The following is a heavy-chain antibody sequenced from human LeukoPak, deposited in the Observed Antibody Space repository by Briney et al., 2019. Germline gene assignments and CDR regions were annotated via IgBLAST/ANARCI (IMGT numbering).Heavy chain of an antibody. V-gene: IGHV4-4*02. CDR2: IYHSGST. Sequence: SETLSLTCAVSGGSISSSNWWSWVRQPPGKGLEWIGEIYHSGSTNYNPSLKSRVTISVDKSKNQFSLKLTSVTAADTAVYYCARQLWFGELTHFDYWGQGTLVTVSS. D-gene: IGHD3-10*01. J-gene: IGHJ4*02. CDR3: ARQLWFGELTHFDY. CDR1: GGSISSSNW.